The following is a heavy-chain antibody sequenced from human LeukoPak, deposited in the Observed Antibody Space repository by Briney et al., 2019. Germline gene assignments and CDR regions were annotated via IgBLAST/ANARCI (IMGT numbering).Heavy chain of an antibody. Sequence: GGSLRLSCAASGFTFSSYGMHWVRQAPGKGLVWVSRIKGDGSHTIYADSVKGRFTISRDNAKNTLYLQMKSLRAEDTAVYYCVRDWDHFDFDSWGLGTLVTVPS. J-gene: IGHJ5*01. CDR1: GFTFSSYG. CDR3: VRDWDHFDFDS. D-gene: IGHD3-9*01. CDR2: IKGDGSHT. V-gene: IGHV3-74*01.